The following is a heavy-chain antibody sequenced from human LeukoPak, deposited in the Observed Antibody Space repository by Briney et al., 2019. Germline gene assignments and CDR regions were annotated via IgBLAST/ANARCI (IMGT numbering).Heavy chain of an antibody. Sequence: ASVKVSCKASGYTFTGYYMHWVRQAPGQGLEWMGWINANSGGTNYAQKFQGRVTMTRDTSISTAYMELSRLRSDDTAVYYCARVTAMVKATMIVVSRGLGYWGQGTLVTVSS. J-gene: IGHJ4*02. CDR1: GYTFTGYY. CDR3: ARVTAMVKATMIVVSRGLGY. V-gene: IGHV1-2*02. CDR2: INANSGGT. D-gene: IGHD3-22*01.